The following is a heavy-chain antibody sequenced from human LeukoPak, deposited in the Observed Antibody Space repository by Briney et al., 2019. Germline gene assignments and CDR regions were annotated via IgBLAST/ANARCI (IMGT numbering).Heavy chain of an antibody. Sequence: GESLKISCKGSGYSFTSYWIGWVRQMPGKGLEWMGIIYPGDSDTRYSPSFQGQVTISADKSIRTAYLQWSSLKASDTAMYYCARWGAITSPGSDYGMDVWGKGTTVTVSS. CDR2: IYPGDSDT. D-gene: IGHD1-26*01. CDR3: ARWGAITSPGSDYGMDV. J-gene: IGHJ6*04. V-gene: IGHV5-51*01. CDR1: GYSFTSYW.